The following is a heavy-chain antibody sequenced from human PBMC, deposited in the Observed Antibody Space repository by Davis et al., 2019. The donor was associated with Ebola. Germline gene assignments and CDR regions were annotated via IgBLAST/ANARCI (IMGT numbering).Heavy chain of an antibody. D-gene: IGHD2-21*01. Sequence: PSETLSLTCAVSGGSISSSNWWSWVRQPPGKGLEWIGEIYHSGSTNYNPSLKSRVTISVDKSKNQFSLKLSSVTAADTAVYYCARGNCGGDCYSHGWFDPWGQGTLVTVSS. CDR1: GGSISSSNW. V-gene: IGHV4-4*02. J-gene: IGHJ5*02. CDR2: IYHSGST. CDR3: ARGNCGGDCYSHGWFDP.